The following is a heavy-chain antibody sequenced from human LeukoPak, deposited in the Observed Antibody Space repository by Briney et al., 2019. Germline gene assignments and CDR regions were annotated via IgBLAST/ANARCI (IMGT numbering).Heavy chain of an antibody. V-gene: IGHV3-21*01. CDR2: ISSGSTYT. D-gene: IGHD4-11*01. CDR1: GFTFSSCA. Sequence: GGSLRLSCAASGFTFSSCAMNWVRQAPGKGLEWVSSISSGSTYTYYADSVKGRFTISRDNAKSSLSLQMNSLRAEDTAVYYCSRDTTVAKADYWGQGTLVTVSS. CDR3: SRDTTVAKADY. J-gene: IGHJ4*02.